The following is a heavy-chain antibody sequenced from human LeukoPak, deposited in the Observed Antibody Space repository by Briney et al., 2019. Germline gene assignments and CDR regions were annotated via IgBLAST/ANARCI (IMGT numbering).Heavy chain of an antibody. CDR2: ISSSGSTI. CDR3: ARAITFHVDAFDI. D-gene: IGHD3-16*01. Sequence: GGSLRLSCAASGSTFSDYYMSWIRQAPGKGLEWVSYISSSGSTIYYADSVKGRFTISRDNAKNSLYLQMNSLRAEDTAVYYCARAITFHVDAFDIWGQGTMVTVSS. CDR1: GSTFSDYY. V-gene: IGHV3-11*01. J-gene: IGHJ3*02.